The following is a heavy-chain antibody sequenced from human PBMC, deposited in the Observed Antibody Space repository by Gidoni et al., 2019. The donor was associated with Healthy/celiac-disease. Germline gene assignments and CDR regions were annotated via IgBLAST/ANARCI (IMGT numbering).Heavy chain of an antibody. CDR2: IYPGASDT. CDR3: AGPSATHYYYGMDV. V-gene: IGHV5-51*01. Sequence: EVQLVQSGAEGKKPGESLKTSCKGSGYSFTSYWIGWVRQMPGKGLERMGIIYPGASDTSYSPSFQGQVTISADNSISTAYPQWSSLKASDTAMYYCAGPSATHYYYGMDVWGQGTTVTVSS. CDR1: GYSFTSYW. J-gene: IGHJ6*02.